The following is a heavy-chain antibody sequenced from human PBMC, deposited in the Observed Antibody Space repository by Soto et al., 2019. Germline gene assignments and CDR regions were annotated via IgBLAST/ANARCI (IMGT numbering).Heavy chain of an antibody. V-gene: IGHV1-69*01. CDR2: IIPIFGTA. J-gene: IGHJ6*02. CDR1: GGTFSSYA. Sequence: QVQLVQSGAEVKKPGSSVKVSCKASGGTFSSYAISWVRQAPGQGLEWMGGIIPIFGTANYAQKFQGRVTITADEATRTAYRERSSLRAEDTAVYYCARVRRGSGWYERLNGMDVWGQGTTVTVS. CDR3: ARVRRGSGWYERLNGMDV. D-gene: IGHD6-19*01.